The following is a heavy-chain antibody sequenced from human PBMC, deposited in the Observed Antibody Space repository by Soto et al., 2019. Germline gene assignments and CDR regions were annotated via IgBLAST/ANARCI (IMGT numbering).Heavy chain of an antibody. D-gene: IGHD3-10*01. CDR1: GFTSSSYS. J-gene: IGHJ6*02. V-gene: IGHV3-48*01. CDR3: ARAMDDYYYYGMAG. CDR2: ISSSSSTI. Sequence: PGGSLRLSCAASGFTSSSYSMNWVRQAPGKGLEWVSYISSSSSTIYYADSVKGRFTISRDNAKNSLYLQMNSLRAEDTAVYYCARAMDDYYYYGMAGWGQGTTVPVYS.